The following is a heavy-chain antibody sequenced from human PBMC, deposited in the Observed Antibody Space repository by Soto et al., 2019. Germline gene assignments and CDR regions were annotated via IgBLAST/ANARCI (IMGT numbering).Heavy chain of an antibody. Sequence: ASVKVSCKASGYTFSSIGISWVRQAPGQGFEWVGEIGPKNGDTRYAQKFQGRVAMTKDSSITTVYMELSNLSPDDTAVYYCGRGRSGELVVFYWGQGTLVTVSS. CDR3: GRGRSGELVVFY. V-gene: IGHV1-18*01. D-gene: IGHD1-7*01. J-gene: IGHJ4*02. CDR1: GYTFSSIG. CDR2: IGPKNGDT.